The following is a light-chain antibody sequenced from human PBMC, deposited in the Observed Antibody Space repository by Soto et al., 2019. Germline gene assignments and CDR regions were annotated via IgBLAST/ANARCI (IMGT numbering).Light chain of an antibody. CDR3: MQASQLPWT. CDR1: QTLLYSDGKTY. J-gene: IGKJ1*01. CDR2: EVS. Sequence: DIVMTQTPLSLSVTPGQPASMSCKSSQTLLYSDGKTYLYWYLQKPGQPPQVLIYEVSNRFSGVPDRFSGSGSGTYFTQKISRVDAEDVGIYYCMQASQLPWTFGQGNKVEIK. V-gene: IGKV2D-29*01.